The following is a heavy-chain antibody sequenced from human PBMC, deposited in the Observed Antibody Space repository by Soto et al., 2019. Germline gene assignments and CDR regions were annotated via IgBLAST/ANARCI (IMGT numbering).Heavy chain of an antibody. CDR2: IYPGDSDT. Sequence: GESLKISCKGSGYSFSNFWIGWVRQMPGKGLEWMGIIYPGDSDTRYSPSLKGQVTMSADNSISTAYLQWSSLKASDSAMYYCARQSSYSTSPFDPWGQGTLVTVSS. D-gene: IGHD2-2*01. V-gene: IGHV5-51*01. J-gene: IGHJ5*02. CDR1: GYSFSNFW. CDR3: ARQSSYSTSPFDP.